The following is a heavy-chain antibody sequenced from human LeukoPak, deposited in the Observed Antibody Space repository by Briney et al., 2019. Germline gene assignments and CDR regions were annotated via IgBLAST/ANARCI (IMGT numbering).Heavy chain of an antibody. Sequence: GGSLRLSCEASGFTFSDYYMSWIRQAPGKGLEWVSYISSSGSTIYYADSVKGRFTISRDNAKNSLYLQMNSLRAEDTAVYYCARDALGYCSGGSCYSTINWFDPWGQGTLVTVSS. J-gene: IGHJ5*02. CDR3: ARDALGYCSGGSCYSTINWFDP. CDR2: ISSSGSTI. D-gene: IGHD2-15*01. V-gene: IGHV3-11*01. CDR1: GFTFSDYY.